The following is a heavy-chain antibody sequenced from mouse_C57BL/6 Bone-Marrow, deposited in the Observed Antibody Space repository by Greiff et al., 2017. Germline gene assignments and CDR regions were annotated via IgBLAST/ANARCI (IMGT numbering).Heavy chain of an antibody. Sequence: VQLQQPGAELVKPGASVKVSCKASGYTFTSYWMHWVKQRPGQGLEWIGRIHPSDSDTNYNQKFKGKATLTVDKSSSTAYMQLSSLTSEDSAVYYCAIGGQRRLLWFAYWGQGTLVTVSA. CDR1: GYTFTSYW. J-gene: IGHJ3*01. CDR3: AIGGQRRLLWFAY. V-gene: IGHV1-74*01. CDR2: IHPSDSDT. D-gene: IGHD3-2*02.